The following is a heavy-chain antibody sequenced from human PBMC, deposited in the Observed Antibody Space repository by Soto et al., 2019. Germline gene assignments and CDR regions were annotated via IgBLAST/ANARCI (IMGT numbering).Heavy chain of an antibody. CDR3: ARDLGMVRGVTPNKDYYYYGMDV. V-gene: IGHV1-46*01. CDR2: INPSGGST. D-gene: IGHD3-10*01. Sequence: ASVKVSCKASGYTFTSYYMHWVRQAPGQGLEWMGIINPSGGSTSYAQKFQGRVTMTRDTSTSTVYMELSSLRSEDTAVYYCARDLGMVRGVTPNKDYYYYGMDVWGQGTTVTGSS. J-gene: IGHJ6*02. CDR1: GYTFTSYY.